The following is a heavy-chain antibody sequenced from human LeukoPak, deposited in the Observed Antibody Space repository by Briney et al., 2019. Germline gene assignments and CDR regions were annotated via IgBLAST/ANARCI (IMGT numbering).Heavy chain of an antibody. V-gene: IGHV3-13*01. CDR1: GFTLGSHD. CDR3: VREARGYHYTYFDY. CDR2: VSSGFHA. D-gene: IGHD5-18*01. Sequence: GGPLKLSCTASGFTLGSHDMHWVRQIPGQGLEWVAAVSSGFHAFFADSVQGRFTVSREDARNSLYLQMNSLRAGDTAVYYCVREARGYHYTYFDYWGQGTLVTVSS. J-gene: IGHJ4*02.